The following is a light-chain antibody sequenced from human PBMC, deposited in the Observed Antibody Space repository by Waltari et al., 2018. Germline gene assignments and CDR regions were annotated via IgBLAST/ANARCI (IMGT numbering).Light chain of an antibody. J-gene: IGLJ2*01. CDR2: DVK. CDR1: TSDIGAYDL. Sequence: HSALTQPASVSGSPGQSISISCAGTTSDIGAYDLVSWYQKYPGKAPKLIIYDVKNRPSDISPLFSASKSGDTASLTISGLQAEDEAEYYCASYVNSVALVFGGGTKVSVL. CDR3: ASYVNSVALV. V-gene: IGLV2-14*03.